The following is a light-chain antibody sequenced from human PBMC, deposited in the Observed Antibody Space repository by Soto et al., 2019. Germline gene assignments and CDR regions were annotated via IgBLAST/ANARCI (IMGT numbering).Light chain of an antibody. Sequence: EIVLTQSPGTLSLSPGERATLSCRASQTVSSTYLAWYQQKPRQPPRLLIYDASSRATGIPNRCSGSGSGTDFTLTISRLEHEDFAVYYCQHYGTSPHFGGGTKVEIK. CDR3: QHYGTSPH. J-gene: IGKJ4*01. CDR1: QTVSSTY. V-gene: IGKV3-20*01. CDR2: DAS.